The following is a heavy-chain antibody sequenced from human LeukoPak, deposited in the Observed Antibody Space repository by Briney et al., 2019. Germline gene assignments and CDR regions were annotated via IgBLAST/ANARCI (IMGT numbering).Heavy chain of an antibody. CDR3: ARDKAAATPGGYYYYYMDV. CDR2: IYYSGST. D-gene: IGHD2-15*01. Sequence: SETLSLTCTVSGGSISSSSYYWGWIRQPPGKGLEWIGSIYYSGSTYYNPSLKSRVTISVDTSKNQFSLKLSSVTAADTAVYYCARDKAAATPGGYYYYYMDVWGKGTTVTVSS. CDR1: GGSISSSSYY. V-gene: IGHV4-39*07. J-gene: IGHJ6*03.